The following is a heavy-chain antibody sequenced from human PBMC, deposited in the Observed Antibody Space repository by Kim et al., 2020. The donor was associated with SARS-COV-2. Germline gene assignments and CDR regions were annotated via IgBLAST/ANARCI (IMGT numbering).Heavy chain of an antibody. CDR2: TYYRSKWYD. CDR3: VRGQGSYFSY. V-gene: IGHV6-1*01. CDR1: GDSVSSNIAA. J-gene: IGHJ4*02. D-gene: IGHD1-26*01. Sequence: SQTLSLTCVISGDSVSSNIAAWHWIRQSPSRGLEWLGRTYYRSKWYDDYAVSVKSRVTINPDTSKNQFSLQLTAVNPEDTAVYYCVRGQGSYFSYWGQGTLVTVSS.